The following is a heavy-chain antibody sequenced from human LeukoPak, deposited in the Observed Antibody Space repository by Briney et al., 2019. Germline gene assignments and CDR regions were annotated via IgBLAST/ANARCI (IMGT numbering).Heavy chain of an antibody. D-gene: IGHD3-22*01. V-gene: IGHV3-9*01. CDR2: ISWNSGSI. CDR1: GFTFDDYA. CDR3: ARVPYYYDSSGYDAFDI. J-gene: IGHJ3*02. Sequence: GGSLRLSCAASGFTFDDYAMHWVRQAPGKGLEWVSYISWNSGSIRYADSVEGRFTISRDNAKNSLYLQMNSLRAEDTAVYYCARVPYYYDSSGYDAFDIWGQGTMVTVSS.